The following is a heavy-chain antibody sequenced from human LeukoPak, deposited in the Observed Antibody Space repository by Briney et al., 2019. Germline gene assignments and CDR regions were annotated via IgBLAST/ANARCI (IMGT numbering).Heavy chain of an antibody. CDR1: GGSIISSDYH. CDR3: ARHCCSGPAKRVFDI. D-gene: IGHD2-15*01. J-gene: IGHJ3*02. V-gene: IGHV4-39*01. CDR2: ISYSGNT. Sequence: PSETLSLTCTVSGGSIISSDYHWGWVRQPPGKGLEWIGTISYSGNTDYNPSLRSRVTISVETSNNQFSLRLGSVTAADTAVYHCARHCCSGPAKRVFDIWGQGTMVTVSS.